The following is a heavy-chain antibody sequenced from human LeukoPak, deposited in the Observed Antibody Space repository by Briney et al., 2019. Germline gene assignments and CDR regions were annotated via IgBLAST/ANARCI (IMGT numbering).Heavy chain of an antibody. J-gene: IGHJ4*02. V-gene: IGHV3-21*01. CDR3: ARGGRRDLGYCSSTSCYAQYYFDY. CDR2: ISSSSSYI. D-gene: IGHD2-2*01. CDR1: GFTFSSYS. Sequence: GGSLRLSCAASGFTFSSYSMNWVRQAPGKGLEWVSSISSSSSYIYYADSVKGRFTISRDNAKNSLYLQMNSLRAEDTAVYYCARGGRRDLGYCSSTSCYAQYYFDYWGQGTLVTVPS.